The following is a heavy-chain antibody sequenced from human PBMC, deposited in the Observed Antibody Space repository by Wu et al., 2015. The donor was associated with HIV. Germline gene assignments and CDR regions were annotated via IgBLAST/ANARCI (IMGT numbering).Heavy chain of an antibody. D-gene: IGHD5-18*01. Sequence: QLVQSGAEVTKPGASVSVSCQTSGYTFTDHYIHWVRQAPGQGLEWMGWIRPDSGATNYAEKFQDRVTMTRDTSISTAYMELNRLKSDDTAVYYCANRGVDTAMNYYYYYMDVWGKGTTVTVSS. CDR2: IRPDSGAT. CDR3: ANRGVDTAMNYYYYYMDV. V-gene: IGHV1-2*02. CDR1: GYTFTDHY. J-gene: IGHJ6*03.